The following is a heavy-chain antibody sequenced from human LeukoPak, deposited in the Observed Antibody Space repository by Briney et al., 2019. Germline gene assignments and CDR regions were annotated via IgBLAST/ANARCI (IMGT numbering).Heavy chain of an antibody. J-gene: IGHJ6*02. CDR1: GFSFATYR. CDR2: ISDGSRSI. CDR3: AKSNYYNYYMDV. D-gene: IGHD6-6*01. V-gene: IGHV3-48*02. Sequence: PGGSLRLSCAASGFSFATYRMNWVRQAPGKGLEWISSISDGSRSIFYADSVKNRFTISRDNAKNSLYLQMDSLRDEDTAVYHCAKSNYYNYYMDVWGQGTTVTVSS.